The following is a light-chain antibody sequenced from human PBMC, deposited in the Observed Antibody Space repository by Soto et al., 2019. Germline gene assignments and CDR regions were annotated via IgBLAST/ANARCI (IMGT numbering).Light chain of an antibody. Sequence: EMVMTQSPATLSVSPGERATLSCRASQNLSRNLAWYQQQPGQAPRLLIFYASTRATGIPARFSGSGSGTDFTLTISSLQSEDFAVYYCPQYDKWPHTFGQGTKLEIK. CDR3: PQYDKWPHT. V-gene: IGKV3-15*01. J-gene: IGKJ2*01. CDR1: QNLSRN. CDR2: YAS.